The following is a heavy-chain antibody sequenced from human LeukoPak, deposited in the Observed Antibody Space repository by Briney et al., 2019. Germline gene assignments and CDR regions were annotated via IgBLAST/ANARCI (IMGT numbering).Heavy chain of an antibody. CDR3: ARSSGYDFWSGYIDY. CDR1: GYTFTSYY. J-gene: IGHJ4*02. V-gene: IGHV1-46*01. Sequence: ASVTVSCKASGYTFTSYYMHWVRPAPGQGLEWMGIINPSGGSTSYAQKFQGRVTMTRDTSTSTVYMELSSLRSEDTAVYYCARSSGYDFWSGYIDYWGQGTLVTVSS. CDR2: INPSGGST. D-gene: IGHD3-3*01.